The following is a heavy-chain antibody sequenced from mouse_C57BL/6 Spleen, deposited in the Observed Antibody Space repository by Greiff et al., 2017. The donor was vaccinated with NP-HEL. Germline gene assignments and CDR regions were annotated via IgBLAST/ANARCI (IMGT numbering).Heavy chain of an antibody. CDR3: ARWGEGYFDV. CDR1: GYAFTNYL. D-gene: IGHD2-13*01. Sequence: VQLQQSGAELVRPGTSVKVSCKASGYAFTNYLIEWVKQRPGQGLEWIGVINPGSGGTNYNEKFKGKATLTADKSSSTAYMQLSSLTSEDSAVYFCARWGEGYFDVWGTGTTVTVSS. J-gene: IGHJ1*03. V-gene: IGHV1-54*01. CDR2: INPGSGGT.